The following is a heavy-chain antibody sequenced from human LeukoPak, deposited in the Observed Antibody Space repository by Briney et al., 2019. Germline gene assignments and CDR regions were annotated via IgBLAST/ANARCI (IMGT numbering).Heavy chain of an antibody. J-gene: IGHJ6*02. CDR2: ISSSSSYI. CDR1: GFTFSSYS. Sequence: PGGSLRLSCAASGFTFSSYSMNWVRQAPGKGLEWVSSISSSSSYIYYADSVKGRFTISRDNAKNSLYLQMNCLRAEDTAVYYCARDCGMVRGIKNYYGMDVWGQGTTVTVSS. D-gene: IGHD3-10*01. V-gene: IGHV3-21*01. CDR3: ARDCGMVRGIKNYYGMDV.